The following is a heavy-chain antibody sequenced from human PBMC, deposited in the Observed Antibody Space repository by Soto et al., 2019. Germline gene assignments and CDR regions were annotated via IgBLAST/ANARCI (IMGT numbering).Heavy chain of an antibody. V-gene: IGHV3-23*01. CDR3: AKGGGDY. CDR2: ISSSGGST. CDR1: GFTFSSYT. Sequence: EVQLLESGGGLVQPGGSLRLSCAASGFTFSSYTMSWVRQGPGKGLEWVSGISSSGGSTVYAESVKGRCTISSHNFKNSRYLQMNSLRAEDTAVYYCAKGGGDYWGQGTQVTVPS. D-gene: IGHD3-10*01. J-gene: IGHJ4*02.